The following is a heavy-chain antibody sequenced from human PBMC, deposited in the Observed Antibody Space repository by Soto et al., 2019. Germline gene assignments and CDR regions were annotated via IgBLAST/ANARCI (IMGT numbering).Heavy chain of an antibody. J-gene: IGHJ6*02. D-gene: IGHD2-8*01. CDR1: GGSISSSSYY. V-gene: IGHV4-39*07. Sequence: KTSETLSLTCTVSGGSISSSSYYWGWIRQPPGKGLEWIGSIYYSGSTYYNPSLKSRVTISVDTSKNQFSLKLSSVTAADTAVYYCARTSLGYCTNGVCYPGGSDYYGMDVWGQGTTVTVSS. CDR2: IYYSGST. CDR3: ARTSLGYCTNGVCYPGGSDYYGMDV.